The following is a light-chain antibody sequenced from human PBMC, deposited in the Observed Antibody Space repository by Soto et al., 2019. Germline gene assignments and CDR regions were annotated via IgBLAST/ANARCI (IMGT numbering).Light chain of an antibody. Sequence: EIVMTQSPGTLSLSPGKRATLSCRASQSISSSYLAWYQQRPGQAPRLXIYGASSRATGIPDRFSGSGSGTDFTLTLTRLEPEDFAVYYCQQYGNSPATFGPGTKVDIK. J-gene: IGKJ3*01. CDR1: QSISSSY. V-gene: IGKV3-20*01. CDR2: GAS. CDR3: QQYGNSPAT.